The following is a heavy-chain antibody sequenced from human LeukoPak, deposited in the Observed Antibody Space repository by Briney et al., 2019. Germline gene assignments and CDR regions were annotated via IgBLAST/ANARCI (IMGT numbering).Heavy chain of an antibody. CDR1: GFTFSSYA. J-gene: IGHJ4*02. D-gene: IGHD6-13*01. Sequence: PGGSLRLSCAASGFTFSSYAMSWVRQAPGKGLEWVSVISGSGDTTYYADSVKGRFTISRDNSKSTLYLQMNGLRAEDTAVYYCAKGIRSSSWYCFDYWGQGTLVSVSS. V-gene: IGHV3-23*01. CDR3: AKGIRSSSWYCFDY. CDR2: ISGSGDTT.